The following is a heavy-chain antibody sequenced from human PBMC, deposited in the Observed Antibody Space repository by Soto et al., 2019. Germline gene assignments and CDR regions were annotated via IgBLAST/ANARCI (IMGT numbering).Heavy chain of an antibody. Sequence: GGSLRLSCAASGFTFSSYAMSWVRQAPGKGLEWVSAISGSGGSTYYADSVKGRFTISRDNSKNTLYLQMNSLRAEDTAVYYCSMVRGVTPYYFDYWGQGTLVTVSS. CDR3: SMVRGVTPYYFDY. J-gene: IGHJ4*02. V-gene: IGHV3-23*01. CDR2: ISGSGGST. CDR1: GFTFSSYA. D-gene: IGHD3-10*01.